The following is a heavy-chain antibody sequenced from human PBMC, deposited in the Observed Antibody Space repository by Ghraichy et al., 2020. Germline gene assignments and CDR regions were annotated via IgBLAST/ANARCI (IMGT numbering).Heavy chain of an antibody. CDR3: AKKFYYGSESTSGLFDY. D-gene: IGHD3-10*01. V-gene: IGHV3-23*01. CDR1: GFTFSTYA. CDR2: ISGNGAST. Sequence: GGSLRLSCAASGFTFSTYAMSWVHQAPGKGPEWVSAISGNGASTNYADSVRGRFTISRDNSKNTLYLQMNSLRVEETAVYYCAKKFYYGSESTSGLFDYWGQGTLVTVSS. J-gene: IGHJ4*02.